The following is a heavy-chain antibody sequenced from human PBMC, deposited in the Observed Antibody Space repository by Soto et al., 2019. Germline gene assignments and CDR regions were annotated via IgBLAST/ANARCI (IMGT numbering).Heavy chain of an antibody. D-gene: IGHD2-15*01. V-gene: IGHV4-30-4*01. CDR2: IYYSGST. Sequence: SETLSLTCTASGDSISSGDYYWSWIRQPPGKGLEWIGYIYYSGSTYCNPSLKSRVTISVDTSKNQFSLKLSSVTAADTAVYYCARNYCSGGSCYYFDYWGQGTLVTVSS. J-gene: IGHJ4*02. CDR3: ARNYCSGGSCYYFDY. CDR1: GDSISSGDYY.